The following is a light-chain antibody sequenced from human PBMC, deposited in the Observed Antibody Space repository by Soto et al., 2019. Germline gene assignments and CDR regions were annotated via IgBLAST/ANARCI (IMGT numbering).Light chain of an antibody. CDR2: SAS. V-gene: IGKV3-15*01. CDR3: QQYNNWPPLT. J-gene: IGKJ4*01. Sequence: EAVMTQSPVTLSVSPGERATLFCRASQSVTTNLAWYQQRPGQAPRLLIYSASTRAAGIPDRFSASGSGTEFTLTISSLQSEDFAVYYCQQYNNWPPLTFGGGTKVEIK. CDR1: QSVTTN.